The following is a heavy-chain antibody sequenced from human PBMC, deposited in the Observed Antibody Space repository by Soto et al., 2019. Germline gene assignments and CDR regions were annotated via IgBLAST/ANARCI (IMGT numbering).Heavy chain of an antibody. J-gene: IGHJ4*02. CDR3: AREYTYGSNFFDC. Sequence: QVQLQESGPGLVKPSQTLSLTCTVSGGSISSAAYYWSWIRQHPGKGLEWIGYISHSGSTYYNPSLKSRVIISVDTSKNQCSLSVTSVTAADTAVYYCAREYTYGSNFFDCWGQGALVTVSS. CDR1: GGSISSAAYY. D-gene: IGHD2-2*02. V-gene: IGHV4-31*03. CDR2: ISHSGST.